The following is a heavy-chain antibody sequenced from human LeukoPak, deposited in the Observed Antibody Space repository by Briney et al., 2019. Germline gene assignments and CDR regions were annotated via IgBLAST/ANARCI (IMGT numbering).Heavy chain of an antibody. CDR3: AKVKTSSFYYFDN. CDR1: GFTFSDYG. CDR2: ISYDGSNK. Sequence: GGSLRLSCAASGFTFSDYGMHWVPQAPGKGLERVADISYDGSNKYYADSVKGRFTLSRDNSKNTLYLQINRLRTEDTAVYYCAKVKTSSFYYFDNWGQGTLVTVSS. D-gene: IGHD2-2*01. J-gene: IGHJ4*02. V-gene: IGHV3-30*18.